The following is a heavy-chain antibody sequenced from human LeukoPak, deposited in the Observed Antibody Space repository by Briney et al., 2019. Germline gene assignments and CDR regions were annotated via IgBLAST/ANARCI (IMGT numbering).Heavy chain of an antibody. J-gene: IGHJ4*02. V-gene: IGHV3-7*04. Sequence: GGSLRLSCVASGFTFGNFWMSWVRHPPGRGLEWVANIHPEGDEKYHLESVMGRFTISRDNAESSLFLQMNGLRAEDTAVYYCARGDAFSGDHWGQGTLVTVSS. CDR1: GFTFGNFW. CDR3: ARGDAFSGDH. CDR2: IHPEGDEK.